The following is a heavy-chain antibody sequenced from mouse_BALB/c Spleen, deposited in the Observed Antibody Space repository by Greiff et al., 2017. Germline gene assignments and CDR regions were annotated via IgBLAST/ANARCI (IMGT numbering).Heavy chain of an antibody. D-gene: IGHD2-3*01. V-gene: IGHV1-9*01. CDR1: GYTFSSYW. Sequence: VQLQESGAELLKPGASVKISCKATGYTFSSYWIEWVKQRPGHGLEWIGEILPGSGSTNYNEKFKGKATFTADTSSNTAYMQLSSLTSEDSAVYYCARGLLRLAYWGQGTLVTVSA. CDR3: ARGLLRLAY. J-gene: IGHJ3*01. CDR2: ILPGSGST.